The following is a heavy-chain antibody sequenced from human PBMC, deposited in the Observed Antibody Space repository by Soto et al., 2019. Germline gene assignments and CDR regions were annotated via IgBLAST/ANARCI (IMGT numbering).Heavy chain of an antibody. V-gene: IGHV1-69*15. D-gene: IGHD3-10*01. Sequence: QVQLVQSGAELKKPGSSVKVSCQASGGTFSNYAISWVRQAPGQGLEWMGKIIPIFGTTNYAQNFRGRVTITAAEYTTTAYVELSSLRSDDTALYYCARELPPAPGSFREDALDIWGEGTMITVSS. J-gene: IGHJ3*02. CDR2: IIPIFGTT. CDR3: ARELPPAPGSFREDALDI. CDR1: GGTFSNYA.